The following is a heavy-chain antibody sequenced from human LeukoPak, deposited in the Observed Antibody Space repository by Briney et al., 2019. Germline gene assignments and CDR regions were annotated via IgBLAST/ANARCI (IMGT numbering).Heavy chain of an antibody. V-gene: IGHV3-7*01. Sequence: PGGSLRLSCAASGFTFSSYWMSWVRQAPGKGLEWVANIKQDGSEKYYVDSVKGRFTISRDNAKNSLYLQMNSLRAEDTAVYYCATDYDSSSWSFDYWGQGTLVTVSS. CDR3: ATDYDSSSWSFDY. D-gene: IGHD6-13*01. CDR1: GFTFSSYW. CDR2: IKQDGSEK. J-gene: IGHJ4*02.